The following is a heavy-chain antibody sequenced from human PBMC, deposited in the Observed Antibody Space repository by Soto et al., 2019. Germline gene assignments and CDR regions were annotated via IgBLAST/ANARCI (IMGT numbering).Heavy chain of an antibody. V-gene: IGHV3-9*01. CDR3: ANLPLYGSGFDC. J-gene: IGHJ4*02. CDR1: GFTFDDYA. Sequence: EVQLVESGGGLVQPVGSLRLSCAASGFTFDDYAIHWVRQAPGKGLEWVSGISWNGAATGYVDSVKGRFSISRDNTKNNLYPQMDSLRSEDTAVYYCANLPLYGSGFDCWGQGTLVTVSS. D-gene: IGHD3-10*01. CDR2: ISWNGAAT.